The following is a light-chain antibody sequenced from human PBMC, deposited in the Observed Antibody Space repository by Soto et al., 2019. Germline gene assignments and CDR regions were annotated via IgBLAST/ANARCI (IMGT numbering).Light chain of an antibody. J-gene: IGLJ2*01. CDR1: NIGSKN. CDR2: RDS. CDR3: QVWDSSTVV. V-gene: IGLV3-9*01. Sequence: SYELTQPLSVSVALGQTARITCGGNNIGSKNVHWYQQKPGQAPVLVIYRDSNRPSGIPERFYGSNSRNTATLTISRAQARDEAHYYCQVWDSSTVVFGGGTKLTVL.